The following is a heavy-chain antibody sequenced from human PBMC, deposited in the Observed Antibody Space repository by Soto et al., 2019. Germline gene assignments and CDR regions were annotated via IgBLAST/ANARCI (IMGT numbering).Heavy chain of an antibody. V-gene: IGHV3-30-3*01. CDR2: ISYDGSNK. Sequence: QVQLVETGGGVVQPGRSLRLSCAASGFTCSSYAMHWVRQAPGKGLEWVAAISYDGSNKYYADSVKGRFTISRDNSKNTLYLQMNSLRAEDTAVYYCARFNDYCDSSGYPPAHAFDIWGQGTMVTVSS. CDR3: ARFNDYCDSSGYPPAHAFDI. CDR1: GFTCSSYA. D-gene: IGHD3-22*01. J-gene: IGHJ3*02.